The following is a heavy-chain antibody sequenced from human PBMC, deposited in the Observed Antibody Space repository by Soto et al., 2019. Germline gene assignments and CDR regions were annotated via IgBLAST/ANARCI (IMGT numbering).Heavy chain of an antibody. CDR1: GFTFSSYG. Sequence: GGSLRLSCAASGFTFSSYGMHWVRQAPGKGLEWVAVIWYDGSNKYYADSVKGRFTISRDNSKNTLYLQMNRLRAEDTAVYYCARDYEKFYAEYYSGMDVWGQGTTVTVSS. CDR3: ARDYEKFYAEYYSGMDV. D-gene: IGHD2-2*01. V-gene: IGHV3-33*01. CDR2: IWYDGSNK. J-gene: IGHJ6*02.